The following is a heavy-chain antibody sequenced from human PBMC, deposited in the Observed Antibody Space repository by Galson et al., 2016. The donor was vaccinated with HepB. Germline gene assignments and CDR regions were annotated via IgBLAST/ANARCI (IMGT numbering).Heavy chain of an antibody. CDR1: GGSVSPHY. D-gene: IGHD4-23*01. J-gene: IGHJ4*02. Sequence: SETLSLTCIVSGGSVSPHYWSWIRQSPGKGLEWIAYIHYRGHSNSKPSLKSRVTLSVDTSKNQLSLTLRSATAADTAFYYCARTMNDHGGFYFDYWGQGTPVTVSS. CDR3: ARTMNDHGGFYFDY. CDR2: IHYRGHS. V-gene: IGHV4-59*02.